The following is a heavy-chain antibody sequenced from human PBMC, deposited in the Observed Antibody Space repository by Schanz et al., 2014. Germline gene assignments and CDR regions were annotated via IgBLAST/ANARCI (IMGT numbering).Heavy chain of an antibody. CDR1: GFIFDDYG. CDR3: SKDKQGSRSDDS. V-gene: IGHV3-20*04. D-gene: IGHD2-15*01. CDR2: INWNGGDT. Sequence: EVQLVESGGGLVQPGGSLRLSCSASGFIFDDYGMSWVRQVPGKGLEWVSGINWNGGDTSYADSVKGRFIISRDNAKNSLYLEMNSLRARDTAVYYCSKDKQGSRSDDSWGQGTLVTVSA. J-gene: IGHJ5*01.